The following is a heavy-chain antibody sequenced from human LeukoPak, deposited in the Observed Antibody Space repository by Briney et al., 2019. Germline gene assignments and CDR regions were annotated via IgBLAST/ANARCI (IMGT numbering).Heavy chain of an antibody. CDR2: INHSGST. J-gene: IGHJ4*02. V-gene: IGHV4-34*01. Sequence: SETLSLTCAVYGGSFSGYYWSWIRQPPGKGLEWIGEINHSGSTNYNPSLKSRATISVDTSMHQYSLKLSSVTAAYTAVYYCASPENYDSSGYDYWGQGTLVTVSS. CDR3: ASPENYDSSGYDY. CDR1: GGSFSGYY. D-gene: IGHD3-22*01.